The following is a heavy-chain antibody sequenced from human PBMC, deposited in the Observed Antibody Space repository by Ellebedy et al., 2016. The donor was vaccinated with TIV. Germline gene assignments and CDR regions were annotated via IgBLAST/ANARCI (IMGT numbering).Heavy chain of an antibody. CDR2: INHSGST. J-gene: IGHJ5*02. CDR3: ATHPNPYCGGDCYEGSNWFDP. D-gene: IGHD2-21*02. CDR1: GGSFSGYY. Sequence: SETLSLXCAVYGGSFSGYYWSWIRQPPGKGLEWIGEINHSGSTNYNPSLKSRVTISVDTSKNQFSLKLSSVTAADTAVYYCATHPNPYCGGDCYEGSNWFDPWGQGTLVTVSS. V-gene: IGHV4-34*01.